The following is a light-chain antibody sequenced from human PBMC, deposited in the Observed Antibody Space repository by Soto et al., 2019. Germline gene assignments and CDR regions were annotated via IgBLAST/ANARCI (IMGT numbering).Light chain of an antibody. Sequence: DIQMTQSPSSLSASVGDRVTITCRASQSISSYLNWYQQKPGKAPKLLIYAASSLQSGVPSRFSCSGSGTDITLTISSLQPEDFATYYCQQSYSTPRAFGQGTKLEIK. J-gene: IGKJ2*01. CDR3: QQSYSTPRA. CDR1: QSISSY. V-gene: IGKV1-39*01. CDR2: AAS.